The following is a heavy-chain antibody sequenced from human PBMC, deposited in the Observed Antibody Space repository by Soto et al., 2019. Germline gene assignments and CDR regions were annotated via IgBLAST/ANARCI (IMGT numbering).Heavy chain of an antibody. V-gene: IGHV3-33*01. CDR2: IWYDGSNK. CDR3: AREEYCSSTSCYTYYYYGMDV. D-gene: IGHD2-2*02. CDR1: GFTFSSYG. Sequence: GGSLRLSCAASGFTFSSYGMHWVRQAPGKGLEWVAVIWYDGSNKYYADSVKGRFTISRDNSKNTLYLQMNSLRAEDTAVYYCAREEYCSSTSCYTYYYYGMDVWGQGTTVTVS. J-gene: IGHJ6*02.